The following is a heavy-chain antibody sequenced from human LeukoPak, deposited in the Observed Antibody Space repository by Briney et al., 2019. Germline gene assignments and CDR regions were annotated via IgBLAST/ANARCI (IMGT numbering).Heavy chain of an antibody. V-gene: IGHV4-59*01. D-gene: IGHD3-10*01. CDR1: GGSISSYY. J-gene: IGHJ6*04. CDR2: IYYSGST. Sequence: MPSETLSLTCTVSGGSISSYYWSWIRQPPGKGLEWIGYIYYSGSTNYNPSLKSRVTMSVDTSKNQFSLKLSSVTAADTAVYYCARDLWFGEYYYYGMDVWGKGTTVTVSS. CDR3: ARDLWFGEYYYYGMDV.